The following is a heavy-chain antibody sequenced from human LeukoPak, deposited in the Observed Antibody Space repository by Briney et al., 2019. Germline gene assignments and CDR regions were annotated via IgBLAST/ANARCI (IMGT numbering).Heavy chain of an antibody. CDR2: ISGSGGST. V-gene: IGHV3-23*01. J-gene: IGHJ6*03. Sequence: GGSLRLSCAASGFTFSSYAMSWVRQAPGKGLEWVSAISGSGGSTYYADSVKGRFTISRDNSKNTLYLQMNSLRAEDMAVYYCAKDQTTGAYYYYYMDVWGKGITVTVSS. CDR1: GFTFSSYA. CDR3: AKDQTTGAYYYYYMDV. D-gene: IGHD4-17*01.